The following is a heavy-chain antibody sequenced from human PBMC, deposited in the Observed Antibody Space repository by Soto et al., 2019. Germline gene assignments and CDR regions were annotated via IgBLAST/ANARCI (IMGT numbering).Heavy chain of an antibody. CDR3: ATARRLVRRDAFDI. D-gene: IGHD6-19*01. J-gene: IGHJ3*02. Sequence: ASVKVSCKVSGYTLTELSMHWVRQAPGKGLEWMGGFDPEDGETIYAQKFQGRVTMTEDTSTDAAYMELSSLRSEDTAVYYCATARRLVRRDAFDIWGQGTMVTVSS. CDR2: FDPEDGET. V-gene: IGHV1-24*01. CDR1: GYTLTELS.